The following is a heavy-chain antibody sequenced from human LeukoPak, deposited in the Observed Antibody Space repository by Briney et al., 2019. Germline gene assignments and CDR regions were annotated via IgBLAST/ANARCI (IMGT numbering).Heavy chain of an antibody. CDR2: ITWDGRST. CDR3: ARGSTISMVY. Sequence: GGSLRLSCAASGFTFEDYNMPWVRHAPGKGLEWVSLITWDGRSTDYAESVKGRFTISRDNTKNSLYLQMNSLRTEDTALYYCARGSTISMVYWGQGTLVTVSS. V-gene: IGHV3-43*01. D-gene: IGHD5-24*01. CDR1: GFTFEDYN. J-gene: IGHJ4*02.